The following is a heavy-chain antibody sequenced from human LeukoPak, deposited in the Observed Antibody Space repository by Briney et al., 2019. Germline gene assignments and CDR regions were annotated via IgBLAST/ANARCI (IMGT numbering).Heavy chain of an antibody. CDR3: AKIPAAAGNNTLDY. CDR1: GFTFSSYG. CDR2: ISYDGSNK. Sequence: GGSLRLSCAASGFTFSSYGMHWVRQAPGKGLEWVAVISYDGSNKYYADSVKGRFTISRDNSKNTLYLQMNSLRAEDTAVYYCAKIPAAAGNNTLDYWGQGTLVTVSS. D-gene: IGHD6-13*01. J-gene: IGHJ4*02. V-gene: IGHV3-30*18.